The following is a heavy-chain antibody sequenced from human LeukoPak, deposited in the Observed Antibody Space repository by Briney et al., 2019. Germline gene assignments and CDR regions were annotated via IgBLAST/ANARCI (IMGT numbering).Heavy chain of an antibody. V-gene: IGHV3-21*01. J-gene: IGHJ4*02. CDR2: ISSSSSYI. D-gene: IGHD6-13*01. CDR3: ARGERSSSCLDY. CDR1: GFTFSNYK. Sequence: GGSLRLSCAASGFTFSNYKMNWVRQAPGKGLEWVSPISSSSSYIYYADSVKGRFTISRDNAKNSLYLQMNSLRAEDTAVYYCARGERSSSCLDYWGQGTLVTVSS.